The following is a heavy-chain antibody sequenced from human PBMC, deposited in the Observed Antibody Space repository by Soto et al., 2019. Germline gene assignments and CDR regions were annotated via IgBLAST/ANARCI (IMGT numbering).Heavy chain of an antibody. CDR3: ARYCSGGSCYSGRGMDV. Sequence: QVQLVESGGGVVQPGRSLRLSCAASGFTFSSYAMHWVRQAPGKGLEWVAVISYDGSNKYYADSVKGRFTISRDNSKNTLYLQMNSLRAEDTAVYYCARYCSGGSCYSGRGMDVWCQGTTVTVSS. CDR1: GFTFSSYA. J-gene: IGHJ6*02. CDR2: ISYDGSNK. D-gene: IGHD2-15*01. V-gene: IGHV3-30-3*01.